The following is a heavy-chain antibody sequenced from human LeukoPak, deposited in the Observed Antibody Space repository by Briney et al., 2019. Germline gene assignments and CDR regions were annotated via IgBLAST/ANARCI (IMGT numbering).Heavy chain of an antibody. D-gene: IGHD6-19*01. V-gene: IGHV3-23*01. CDR3: AKPQWQVSGVFDY. CDR1: GFTFSSYA. J-gene: IGHJ4*02. CDR2: IGGSGGST. Sequence: GGSLRLSCAASGFTFSSYAMSWVRQAPGKGLEWVSAIGGSGGSTYYADSVKGRFTISRDNSKNTLYLQMNSLRAEDTAVYYCAKPQWQVSGVFDYWGQGTLVTVSS.